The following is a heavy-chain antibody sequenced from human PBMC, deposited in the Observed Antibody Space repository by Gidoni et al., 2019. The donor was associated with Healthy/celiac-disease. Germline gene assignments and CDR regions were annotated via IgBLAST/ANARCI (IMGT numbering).Heavy chain of an antibody. CDR2: ISSSSSYI. J-gene: IGHJ6*03. CDR3: ARRIGYGGAYYMDV. Sequence: EVQLVESGGGLVKPGGSLRLSCAASGFTFSSYSMNWVRQAPGKGLEWVSSISSSSSYIYYADSVKGRFTISRDNAKNSLYLQMNSLRAEDTAVYYCARRIGYGGAYYMDVWGKGTTVTVSS. D-gene: IGHD5-18*01. CDR1: GFTFSSYS. V-gene: IGHV3-21*01.